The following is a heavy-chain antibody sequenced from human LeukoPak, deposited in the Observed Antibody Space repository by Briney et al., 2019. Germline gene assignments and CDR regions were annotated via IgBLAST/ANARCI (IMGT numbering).Heavy chain of an antibody. J-gene: IGHJ4*02. V-gene: IGHV3-7*03. CDR3: ARSLPYGTTWYGRSDF. CDR1: GFPFNAYW. CDR2: IRQDGDTK. D-gene: IGHD6-13*01. Sequence: GGSPRLSCAASGFPFNAYWMTWVRQAPGKGLEWVANIRQDGDTKYYVDSVKGRFTISRDNAMNSLYLQMNSLRAEDTAIYYCARSLPYGTTWYGRSDFWGQGTLVTVSS.